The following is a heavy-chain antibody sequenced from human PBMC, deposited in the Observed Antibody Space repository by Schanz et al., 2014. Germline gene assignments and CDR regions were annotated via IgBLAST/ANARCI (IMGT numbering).Heavy chain of an antibody. J-gene: IGHJ4*02. D-gene: IGHD3-10*01. Sequence: EVQLVESGGCLVQPGGSLRLPCAASGFTFSTYWMSWVRQAPGKGLEWVSTFSGDGSTYYADSVKGRFTISRDNSKNTLDLQMSSLRADDTAVYYCVKEGTVVSGSPRDYWGQGALVTVSS. V-gene: IGHV3-23*04. CDR2: FSGDGST. CDR3: VKEGTVVSGSPRDY. CDR1: GFTFSTYW.